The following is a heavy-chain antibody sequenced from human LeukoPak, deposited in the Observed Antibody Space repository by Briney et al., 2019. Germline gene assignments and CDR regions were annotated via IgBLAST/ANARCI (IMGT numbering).Heavy chain of an antibody. V-gene: IGHV4-59*08. CDR3: VRRTGSGSFYY. Sequence: SSETLSLTCTVSGDSLSGYYWSWIRQPPGKALQWIAYIYYSGSTNYNPSLKSRVTISVDTSKNQFSLKLNSVTAADTAVYYCVRRTGSGSFYYWGQGTLVTVSS. CDR2: IYYSGST. J-gene: IGHJ4*02. CDR1: GDSLSGYY. D-gene: IGHD3-10*01.